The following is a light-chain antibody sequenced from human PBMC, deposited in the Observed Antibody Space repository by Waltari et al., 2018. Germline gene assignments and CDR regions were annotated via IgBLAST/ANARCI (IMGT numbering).Light chain of an antibody. V-gene: IGKV1-5*03. CDR3: QQYQSYPGPS. Sequence: DVQLTQSPSTLSASVGDRVTITCRASQSISNWLAWYQKSPGKAPKLLIYKASTVESGVPSRFSGSGSETEFTLTISSLQPDDFASYYCQQYQSYPGPSFGQGTKLEI. CDR1: QSISNW. J-gene: IGKJ2*03. CDR2: KAS.